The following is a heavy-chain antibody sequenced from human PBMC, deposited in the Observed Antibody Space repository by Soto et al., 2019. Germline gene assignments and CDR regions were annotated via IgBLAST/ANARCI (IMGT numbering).Heavy chain of an antibody. Sequence: ASLKVSCKASGFTFPDSAIQWVRQARGRRLEWIGWIVVATGNTNYGQKFQERVTITRDMSTNTTNLELSSLRSEDTAVYYCAAEIVRGTTSWYDFWGQGTRVTVSS. CDR3: AAEIVRGTTSWYDF. D-gene: IGHD1-26*01. J-gene: IGHJ4*02. CDR2: IVVATGNT. V-gene: IGHV1-58*02. CDR1: GFTFPDSA.